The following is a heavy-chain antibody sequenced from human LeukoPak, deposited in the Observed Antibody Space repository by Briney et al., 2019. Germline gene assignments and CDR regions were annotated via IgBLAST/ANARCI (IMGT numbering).Heavy chain of an antibody. J-gene: IGHJ4*02. Sequence: TSETLSLTCTVSGGSISSSSYYWGWIRQPPGKGLEWIGSIYYSGSTYYNPSLKSRATVSVDTSKNQFSLKLSCVTAAVTAVYYCARSAQRIVVVPAEFDYWGQGTLVTVSS. CDR1: GGSISSSSYY. CDR3: ARSAQRIVVVPAEFDY. CDR2: IYYSGST. D-gene: IGHD2-2*01. V-gene: IGHV4-39*01.